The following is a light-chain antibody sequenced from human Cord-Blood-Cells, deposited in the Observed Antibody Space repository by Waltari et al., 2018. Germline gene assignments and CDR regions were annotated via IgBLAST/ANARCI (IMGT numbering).Light chain of an antibody. CDR2: KDS. CDR1: VLAKKY. Sequence: SYELTQPSSVSVSPGQTARITCSGDVLAKKYARWFQQKPGQAPVLVIYKDSERPSGIPERFSGASAGTTVTLTISEAQVEDEAYYYCYAAADNKKVCGTGTKVPVL. CDR3: YAAADNKKV. J-gene: IGLJ1*01. V-gene: IGLV3-27*01.